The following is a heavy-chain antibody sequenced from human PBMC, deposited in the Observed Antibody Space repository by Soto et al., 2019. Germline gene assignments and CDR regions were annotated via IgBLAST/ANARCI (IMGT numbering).Heavy chain of an antibody. CDR2: IYSGGGT. CDR1: GFAVSSNY. J-gene: IGHJ4*02. CDR3: EKSDSGVYYDSF. Sequence: GGSLRLSCEASGFAVSSNYMTWVRQAPGKGLEWVSVIYSGGGTYYADSVKGRFTISRDNSKNTLFLQMNSLRAEDTAIYYCEKSDSGVYYDSFGAQGTRVTVSS. D-gene: IGHD3-9*01. V-gene: IGHV3-66*01.